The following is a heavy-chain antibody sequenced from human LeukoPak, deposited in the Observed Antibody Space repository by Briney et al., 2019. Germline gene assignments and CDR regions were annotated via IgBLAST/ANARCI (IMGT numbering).Heavy chain of an antibody. CDR1: GASIITTNYY. J-gene: IGHJ4*02. V-gene: IGHV4-39*01. CDR3: ARNLGQTWGTVTTDLWYFDH. Sequence: PSETLSLTCTVSGASIITTNYYWGWIRQPPGKGLEWIGSISYSGNAYYNPSLRSRLSISMDASKNQFSLKVRSVTAADTAVYYCARNLGQTWGTVTTDLWYFDHWGQGTLVPSPQ. CDR2: ISYSGNA. D-gene: IGHD4-11*01.